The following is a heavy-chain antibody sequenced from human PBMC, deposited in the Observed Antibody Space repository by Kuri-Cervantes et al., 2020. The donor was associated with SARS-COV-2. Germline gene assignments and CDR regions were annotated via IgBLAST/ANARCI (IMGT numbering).Heavy chain of an antibody. CDR1: GFTFSSYS. V-gene: IGHV3-23*01. CDR3: AKVREWELLASPDY. D-gene: IGHD1-26*01. J-gene: IGHJ4*02. Sequence: SLKVSSAASGFTFSSYSMNCVRQAPGKGLEGVSAISGSGGSTYYADPVKGRFTISRDNSKNTLYLQMNSLRAEDTAVYYCAKVREWELLASPDYWGQGTLVTVSS. CDR2: ISGSGGST.